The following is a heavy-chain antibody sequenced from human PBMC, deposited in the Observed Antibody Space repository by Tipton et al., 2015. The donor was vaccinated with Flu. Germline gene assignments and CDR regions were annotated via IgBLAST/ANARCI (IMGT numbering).Heavy chain of an antibody. CDR1: GYIFIKYG. J-gene: IGHJ6*02. CDR3: ARDGDGMDV. CDR2: ISVYNGNT. Sequence: QVQLVQSGAEVKKPGASVKVSCKASGYIFIKYGISWVRQAPGQGLEWMGWISVYNGNTNYAQNVQGRVTMTTDTSTSTAYMELRSLRSDDTAAFYCARDGDGMDVWGQGTTVTVAS. V-gene: IGHV1-18*01. D-gene: IGHD2-21*01.